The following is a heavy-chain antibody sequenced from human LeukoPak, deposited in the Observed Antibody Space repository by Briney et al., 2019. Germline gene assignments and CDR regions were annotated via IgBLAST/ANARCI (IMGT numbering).Heavy chain of an antibody. CDR1: GYTFTVYY. D-gene: IGHD6-19*01. CDR3: ARDAGYSSGWDFDY. CDR2: INPNSGGT. J-gene: IGHJ4*02. Sequence: ASVTVSCTASGYTFTVYYMHWVRQAPGQGLEWMGWINPNSGGTNYAQKFQGWVTMTRDTSISTAYMELSRLRSDDTAVYYCARDAGYSSGWDFDYWGQGTLVTVSS. V-gene: IGHV1-2*04.